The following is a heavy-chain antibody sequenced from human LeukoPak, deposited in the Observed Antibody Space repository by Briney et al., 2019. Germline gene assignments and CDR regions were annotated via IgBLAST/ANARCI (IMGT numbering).Heavy chain of an antibody. J-gene: IGHJ4*02. CDR2: IRYDGSNK. CDR1: GFTFSSYG. V-gene: IGHV3-30*02. CDR3: AKDFAYDFWSGYSKYYFDY. D-gene: IGHD3-3*01. Sequence: GGSLRLSCAASGFTFSSYGMHWVRQAPGKGLEWVAFIRYDGSNKYYADSAKGRFTISRDNSKNTLYLQMNSLRAEDTAVYYCAKDFAYDFWSGYSKYYFDYWGQGTLVTVSS.